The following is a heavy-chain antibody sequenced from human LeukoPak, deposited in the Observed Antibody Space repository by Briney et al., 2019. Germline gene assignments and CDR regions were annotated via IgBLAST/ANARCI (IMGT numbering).Heavy chain of an antibody. CDR1: GGSISSSSYY. D-gene: IGHD6-13*01. V-gene: IGHV4-39*01. CDR3: ARQIAAAGTNRWFDP. CDR2: IYYSGST. J-gene: IGHJ5*02. Sequence: SETLSLTCTVSGGSISSSSYYWGWIRQPPGKGLEWIGNIYYSGSTYYNPSLKSRVTISVDTSKNQFSLKLSSVTAADTAVYYCARQIAAAGTNRWFDPWGQGTLVTVSS.